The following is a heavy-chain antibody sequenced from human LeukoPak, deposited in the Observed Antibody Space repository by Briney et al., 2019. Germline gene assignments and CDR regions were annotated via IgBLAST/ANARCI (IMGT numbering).Heavy chain of an antibody. Sequence: SVKVSCKASGGTFSTYAISWVGQAPGQGLEWMGGIIPIFGTANYAQKFQGRVTITADESTSTAYMELSSLRSEDTAVYYCARGEGPYYYASSGDRNWFDPWGQGTLVTVSS. V-gene: IGHV1-69*13. CDR3: ARGEGPYYYASSGDRNWFDP. CDR2: IIPIFGTA. J-gene: IGHJ5*02. CDR1: GGTFSTYA. D-gene: IGHD3-22*01.